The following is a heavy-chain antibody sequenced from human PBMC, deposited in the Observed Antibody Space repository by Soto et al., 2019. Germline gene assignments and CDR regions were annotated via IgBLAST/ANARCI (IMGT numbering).Heavy chain of an antibody. V-gene: IGHV3-33*01. Sequence: GGSLILSCAASGFTFSSYGMHWVRQAPGKGLEWVAVIWYDGSNKYYADSVKGRFTISRDNSKNTLYLQMNSLRAEDTAVYYCARGPGQTKYYYGSGSPFDIWGQGTMVTVSS. CDR1: GFTFSSYG. D-gene: IGHD3-10*01. CDR2: IWYDGSNK. CDR3: ARGPGQTKYYYGSGSPFDI. J-gene: IGHJ3*02.